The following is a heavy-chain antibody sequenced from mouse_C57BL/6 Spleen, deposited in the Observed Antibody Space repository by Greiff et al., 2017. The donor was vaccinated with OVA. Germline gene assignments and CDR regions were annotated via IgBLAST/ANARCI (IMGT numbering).Heavy chain of an antibody. CDR3: ARGDYYGSSPFDY. Sequence: EVQLQESGPELVKPGASVKIPCKASGYTFTDYNMDWVKQSHGKSLEWIGDINPNNGGTIYNQKFKGTATLTVDKSSSTAYMELRSLTSEDTAVYYCARGDYYGSSPFDYWGQGTTLTVSS. V-gene: IGHV1-18*01. J-gene: IGHJ2*01. D-gene: IGHD1-1*01. CDR1: GYTFTDYN. CDR2: INPNNGGT.